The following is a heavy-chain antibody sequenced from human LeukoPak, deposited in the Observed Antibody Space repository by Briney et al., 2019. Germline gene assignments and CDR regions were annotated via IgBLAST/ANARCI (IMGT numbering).Heavy chain of an antibody. CDR3: VKDLVGATSF. Sequence: GGSLRLTCSANGFTFSNYAKYCVRQATGKRLDFVSGISGNGGSTYYADSVKGRFTISRDNSKNTLYLQMGSLRAEDAAVYHCVKDLVGATSFWGQGTLVSVSS. D-gene: IGHD1-26*01. CDR2: ISGNGGST. J-gene: IGHJ4*02. CDR1: GFTFSNYA. V-gene: IGHV3-64D*06.